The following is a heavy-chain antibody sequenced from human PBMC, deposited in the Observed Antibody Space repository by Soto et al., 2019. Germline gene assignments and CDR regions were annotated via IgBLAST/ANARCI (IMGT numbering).Heavy chain of an antibody. CDR1: GFTFSSYG. D-gene: IGHD6-19*01. CDR2: IWYDGSNK. V-gene: IGHV3-33*01. CDR3: ARDWDAKSGGWYGLGDY. Sequence: QVQLVESGGGVVQPGRSLRLSCAASGFTFSSYGMHWVRQAPGEGLEWVAVIWYDGSNKYYADSVKGRFTISRDNSKNXXYLPMNSLGAEDTAVYYCARDWDAKSGGWYGLGDYWGQGTLVTVSS. J-gene: IGHJ4*02.